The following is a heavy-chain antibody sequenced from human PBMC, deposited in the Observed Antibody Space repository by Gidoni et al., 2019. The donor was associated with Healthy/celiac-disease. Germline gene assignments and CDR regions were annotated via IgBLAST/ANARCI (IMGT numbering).Heavy chain of an antibody. CDR1: GGSFSGYS. CDR3: RGYNWFDP. V-gene: IGHV4-34*01. D-gene: IGHD2-8*01. Sequence: QVQLQQWGAGLLKPSETLSLTCAVYGGSFSGYSWSWIRQPPGKGLEWMGEINHSGSTNYNPSLKSRVTISVDTAVYYCARGLPASGYCTNGVCYKRGYNWFDPWGQGTLVTVSS. CDR2: INHSGST. J-gene: IGHJ5*02.